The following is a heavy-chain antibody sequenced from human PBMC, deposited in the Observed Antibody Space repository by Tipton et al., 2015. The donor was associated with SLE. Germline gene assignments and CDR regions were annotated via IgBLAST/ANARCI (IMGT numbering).Heavy chain of an antibody. CDR2: IDHSGVT. V-gene: IGHV4-34*01. CDR3: ARGCSSSTCEPFYFFGMDV. D-gene: IGHD2-2*01. Sequence: TLSLTCAVYGRSFIGSYWTWIRQPPGKGLEWIGDIDHSGVTHYNPSLKSRVTISRDTSGNQFSLNLSSVTAADTAVYYCARGCSSSTCEPFYFFGMDVWGQGTTVTVSS. CDR1: GRSFIGSY. J-gene: IGHJ6*02.